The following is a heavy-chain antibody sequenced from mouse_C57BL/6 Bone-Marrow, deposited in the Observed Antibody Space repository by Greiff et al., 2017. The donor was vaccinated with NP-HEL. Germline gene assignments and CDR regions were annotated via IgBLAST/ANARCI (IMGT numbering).Heavy chain of an antibody. CDR3: ARHYDYDDGWYFDV. CDR1: EYEFPSHD. J-gene: IGHJ1*03. V-gene: IGHV5-2*01. Sequence: EVQLVESGGGLVQPGESLKLSCESNEYEFPSHDMSWVRKTPEKRLELVAAINSDGGSTYYPDTMERRFIISRDNTKKTLYLQMSRRRSEDTALYYCARHYDYDDGWYFDVWGTGTTVTVSS. D-gene: IGHD2-4*01. CDR2: INSDGGST.